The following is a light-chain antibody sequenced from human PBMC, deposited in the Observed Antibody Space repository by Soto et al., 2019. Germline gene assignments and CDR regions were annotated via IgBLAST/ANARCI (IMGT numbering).Light chain of an antibody. CDR1: SSDVGGYNY. J-gene: IGLJ1*01. Sequence: QSVLTQPASVSGSPGQSITISCTGTSSDVGGYNYVSWYQQHPGKAPKLMIYDVSNRPSGVSNRFSGSKSGNTASLTISGLQAEDEADYYCSSYTSSSPHVFGTGTNVTVL. V-gene: IGLV2-14*01. CDR3: SSYTSSSPHV. CDR2: DVS.